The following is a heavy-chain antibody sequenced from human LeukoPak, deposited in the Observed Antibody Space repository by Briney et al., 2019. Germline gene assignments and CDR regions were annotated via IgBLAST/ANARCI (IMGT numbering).Heavy chain of an antibody. CDR1: GFTFSRYA. J-gene: IGHJ4*02. D-gene: IGHD1-26*01. CDR2: SGTTSGST. CDR3: AKNPTGSYLNYFHY. Sequence: TGGSLRLSCAASGFTFSRYAMIWVRQAPGKGLEWVSFSGTTSGSTYYADSVKGRFTISRDNAKNSLYLQMNSLRVEDTAVYYCAKNPTGSYLNYFHYWGQGTLVTVSS. V-gene: IGHV3-48*01.